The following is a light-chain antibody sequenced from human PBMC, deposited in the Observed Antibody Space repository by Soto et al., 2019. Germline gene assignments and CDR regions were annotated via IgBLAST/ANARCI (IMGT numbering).Light chain of an antibody. J-gene: IGKJ1*01. CDR3: QQYNKWPRT. Sequence: EIVMTQSPATLSVSPGERATLSCRASQSVSSNLAWYHQKPGQSPKLLIYAASTRATGIPARFSGSGSGTDFTLTISSLQSEDFAIYYCQQYNKWPRTFGQAAKVDVK. V-gene: IGKV3-15*01. CDR1: QSVSSN. CDR2: AAS.